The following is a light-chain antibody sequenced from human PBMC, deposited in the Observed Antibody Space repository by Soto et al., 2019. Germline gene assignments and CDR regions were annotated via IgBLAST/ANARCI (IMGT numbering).Light chain of an antibody. V-gene: IGLV2-23*01. Sequence: QSALTQPASVSGSPGQSITISCTGTSSDVGSYNLVSWYQQHPGKAPKLMIYEGSKRPSGVSNRFYGSKSGNTASLTISGLKAEDEADYYCCSYAGSRTLVFGGETKLTVL. J-gene: IGLJ2*01. CDR3: CSYAGSRTLV. CDR2: EGS. CDR1: SSDVGSYNL.